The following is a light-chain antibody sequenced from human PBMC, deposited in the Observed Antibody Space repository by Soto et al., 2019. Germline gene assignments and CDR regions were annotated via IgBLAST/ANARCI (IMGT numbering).Light chain of an antibody. CDR2: DVT. CDR3: SSYTSSSPLYV. J-gene: IGLJ1*01. V-gene: IGLV2-14*03. CDR1: STYVGVYYY. Sequence: QSALTQPASVSGSPGQSITISCTGTSTYVGVYYYLSWFQQHPGKAPKLMIYDVTKRPSGVSNRFSGSMSGNTASLTISGLQAEDEADYHCSSYTSSSPLYVFGTGTKLTVL.